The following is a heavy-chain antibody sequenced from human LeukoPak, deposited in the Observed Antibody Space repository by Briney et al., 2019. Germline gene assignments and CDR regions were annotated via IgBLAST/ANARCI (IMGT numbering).Heavy chain of an antibody. J-gene: IGHJ4*02. CDR1: GFTFSDYA. V-gene: IGHV3-64*01. Sequence: PGGSLRLSCAASGFTFSDYAMHWVRQAPGKGLEYVSAINGNGDSTYHANSVKGRFTISRDNSKNTLYLQMGSLRADDMAVYYGAREGNPLGLDCWGKGTLVTVSS. CDR2: INGNGDST. CDR3: AREGNPLGLDC.